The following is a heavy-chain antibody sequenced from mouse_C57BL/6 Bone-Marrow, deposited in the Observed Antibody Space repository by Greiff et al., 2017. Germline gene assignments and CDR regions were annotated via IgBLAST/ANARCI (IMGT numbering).Heavy chain of an antibody. D-gene: IGHD1-1*01. V-gene: IGHV1-63*01. CDR1: GYTFTNYW. Sequence: QVQLKESGAELVRPGTSVKMSCKASGYTFTNYWIGWAKQRPGHGLEWIGDIYPGGGYTNYNEKFKGKATLTADKSSSTAYMQFSSLTSEDSAIYYCARDGSSYWYFDVWGTGTTVTVSS. CDR3: ARDGSSYWYFDV. CDR2: IYPGGGYT. J-gene: IGHJ1*03.